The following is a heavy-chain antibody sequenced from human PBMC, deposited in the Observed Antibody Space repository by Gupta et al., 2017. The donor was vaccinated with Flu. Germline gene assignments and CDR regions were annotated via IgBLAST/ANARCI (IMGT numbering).Heavy chain of an antibody. V-gene: IGHV4-34*01. CDR2: INHSGST. CDR1: GGSFSGYY. Sequence: QVQLQQWGAGLLKPSETLSLTCAVYGGSFSGYYWSWIRQPPGKGLEWIGQINHSGSTNYNPSLKSRVTISVDTSKNQFSLKLSSVTAADTAVYYCARDGSGYCSGGSCHDAFDIWGQGTMVTGSS. CDR3: ARDGSGYCSGGSCHDAFDI. D-gene: IGHD2-15*01. J-gene: IGHJ3*02.